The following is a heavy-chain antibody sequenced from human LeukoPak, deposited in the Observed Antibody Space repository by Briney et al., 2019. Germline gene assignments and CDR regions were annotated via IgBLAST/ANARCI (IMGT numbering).Heavy chain of an antibody. Sequence: SQTLSLTCVISGDSVSSNSAAWNWIRQSPSRGLEWLGRTYYRSKWYNDYAVSVKSRITINPDTSKNQFSLQLNSVTPEDTAVYYCAREGYCSGGSCYSEESYFDYWGQGTLVTVSS. D-gene: IGHD2-15*01. J-gene: IGHJ4*02. CDR1: GDSVSSNSAA. V-gene: IGHV6-1*01. CDR2: TYYRSKWYN. CDR3: AREGYCSGGSCYSEESYFDY.